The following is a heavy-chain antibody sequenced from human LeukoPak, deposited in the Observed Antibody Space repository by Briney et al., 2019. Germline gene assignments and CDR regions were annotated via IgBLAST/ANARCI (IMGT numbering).Heavy chain of an antibody. D-gene: IGHD3-3*01. CDR1: GGSFSGYY. V-gene: IGHV4-34*01. J-gene: IGHJ4*02. CDR3: ARPRSYYDF. Sequence: MSSETLSLTCAVYGGSFSGYYLSWIRQPPGKGLEWIGEINHSGSTNYNPSLKSRVTISVDTSKNQFSLKLSSVTAADTAVYYCARPRSYYDFWSQGTLVTVSS. CDR2: INHSGST.